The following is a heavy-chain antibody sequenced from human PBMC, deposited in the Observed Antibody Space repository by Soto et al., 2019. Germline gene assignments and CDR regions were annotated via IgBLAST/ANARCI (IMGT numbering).Heavy chain of an antibody. Sequence: SETLSLTCAVYGGSFSGYYWSWIRQPPGKGLEWIGEINHSGSTNYNLSLKSRVTISVDTSKNQFSLKLSSVTAADTAVYYCARDPNIVVVVAATLSYYYYGMDVWGQGTTVTVSS. V-gene: IGHV4-34*01. CDR2: INHSGST. J-gene: IGHJ6*01. D-gene: IGHD2-15*01. CDR1: GGSFSGYY. CDR3: ARDPNIVVVVAATLSYYYYGMDV.